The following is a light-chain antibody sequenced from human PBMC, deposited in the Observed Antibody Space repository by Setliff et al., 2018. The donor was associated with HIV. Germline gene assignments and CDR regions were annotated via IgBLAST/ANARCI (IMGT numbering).Light chain of an antibody. CDR2: EVS. Sequence: QSALAQPASVSGSPGQSITISCTGTSSDVGSYNYVSWYQQHPGKAPKLMIYEVSNRPSGVSNRFSGSKSGNTASLTISGLQAEDEADYYCSSYTSSSRYVFGTGTKV. CDR1: SSDVGSYNY. CDR3: SSYTSSSRYV. V-gene: IGLV2-14*01. J-gene: IGLJ1*01.